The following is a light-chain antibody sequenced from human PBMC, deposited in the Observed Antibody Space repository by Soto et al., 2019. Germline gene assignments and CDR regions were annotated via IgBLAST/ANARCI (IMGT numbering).Light chain of an antibody. CDR2: AAS. CDR3: HQSYSTQWT. CDR1: QSISSY. Sequence: IQMTQSPSSLSASVGDRVTITCRASQSISSYLNWYQQKPGKAPKLLIYAASSLQSGVPSRFSGSGSGTDFTLTISSLQPEDFATYYCHQSYSTQWTFGQGTKVDIK. V-gene: IGKV1-39*01. J-gene: IGKJ1*01.